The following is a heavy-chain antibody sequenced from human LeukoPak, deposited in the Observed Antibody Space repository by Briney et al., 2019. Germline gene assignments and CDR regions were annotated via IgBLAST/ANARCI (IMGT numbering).Heavy chain of an antibody. CDR1: GGSISNEN. V-gene: IGHV3-21*01. Sequence: ASETLSLTCAVSGGSISNENWWSWVRQPPGKGLEWVSSISSTSSYIYYADSVKGRFTISRDNAKNSLYLQMNSLRAEDTAVYYCARDPLKRAFDIWGQGTMVTVSS. CDR2: ISSTSSYI. CDR3: ARDPLKRAFDI. J-gene: IGHJ3*02.